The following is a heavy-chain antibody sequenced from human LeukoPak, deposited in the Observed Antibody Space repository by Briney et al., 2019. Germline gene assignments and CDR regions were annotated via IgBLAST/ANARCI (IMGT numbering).Heavy chain of an antibody. CDR1: GGYISSGTYS. D-gene: IGHD1-26*01. J-gene: IGHJ5*02. CDR3: ARGEGS. Sequence: SETLSLTCAVSGGYISSGTYSWNWVRQPPGKGLEWIGHIWRTGTTSYNPSLRSRVTISVDTSKNQFSLKLSSVTAADTAVYYCARGEGSWGQGTLVTVSS. V-gene: IGHV4-30-2*01. CDR2: IWRTGTT.